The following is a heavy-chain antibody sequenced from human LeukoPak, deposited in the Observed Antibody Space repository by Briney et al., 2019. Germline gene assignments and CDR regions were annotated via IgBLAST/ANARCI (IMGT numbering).Heavy chain of an antibody. CDR3: ARRHPVTGSRCFDY. CDR1: GFSLSTSGVG. D-gene: IGHD4-11*01. CDR2: IYWDDDE. V-gene: IGHV2-5*02. J-gene: IGHJ4*02. Sequence: ASGPTLVNPTQTLTLTCTFSGFSLSTSGVGVGWIRQPPGKALEWLALIYWDDDERYSPSLKSRLTIAKDTSKNQVVLTMTNMAPVDTATYYCARRHPVTGSRCFDYWGQGTLVTVSS.